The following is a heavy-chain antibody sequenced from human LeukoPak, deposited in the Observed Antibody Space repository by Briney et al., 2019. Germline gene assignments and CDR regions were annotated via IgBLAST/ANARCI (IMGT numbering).Heavy chain of an antibody. V-gene: IGHV3-23*01. CDR2: TSGSGGST. J-gene: IGHJ4*02. D-gene: IGHD2-15*01. CDR1: GFTFSSYA. CDR3: ARELLNYFDY. Sequence: GGSLRLSCAASGFTFSSYAMSWVRQAPGKGLEWVSGTSGSGGSTYYADSVKGRFTMSRDNSKNTLYLQMNSLRAEDTAVYYCARELLNYFDYWGQGTLVTVSS.